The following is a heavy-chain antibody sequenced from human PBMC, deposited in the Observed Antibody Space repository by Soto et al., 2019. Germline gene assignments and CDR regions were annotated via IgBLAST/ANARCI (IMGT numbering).Heavy chain of an antibody. CDR2: VSGSGGNT. CDR1: GFTFSSYA. V-gene: IGHV3-23*01. CDR3: AKGPHSSGWHYFDY. Sequence: RLSCAASGFTFSSYAMSWVRQAPGKGLEWVSTVSGSGGNTYYADSVKGRFTISRDNSENTLYLEMISLRAEDMAIYYCAKGPHSSGWHYFDYWGQGTLVTVSS. D-gene: IGHD6-19*01. J-gene: IGHJ4*02.